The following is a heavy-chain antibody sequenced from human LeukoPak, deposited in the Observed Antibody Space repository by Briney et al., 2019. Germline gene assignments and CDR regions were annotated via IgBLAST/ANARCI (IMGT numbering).Heavy chain of an antibody. D-gene: IGHD1-26*01. CDR3: ARYGGSYFDY. Sequence: GGSLRLSCASSGFTLTSHWMAWVRQAPGKGLEWVANIHQDGSQKYYVDSVKGRFTISRDNAKNPLYLQMNSLRAEDTAVYYCARYGGSYFDYWGQGTLVTVSS. J-gene: IGHJ4*02. CDR2: IHQDGSQK. CDR1: GFTLTSHW. V-gene: IGHV3-7*03.